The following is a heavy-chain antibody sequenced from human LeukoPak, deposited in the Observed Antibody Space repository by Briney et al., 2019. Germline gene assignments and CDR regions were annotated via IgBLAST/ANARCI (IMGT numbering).Heavy chain of an antibody. CDR3: AKDAHYSNLNWFDP. D-gene: IGHD4-11*01. CDR1: GFTFSSYA. V-gene: IGHV3-23*01. J-gene: IGHJ5*02. Sequence: GGSLRLSCAASGFTFSSYAMSWVRQAPGKGLEWVSVISASGGSTYHADSVKGRFTISRDNSKNTLYLQMNSLRAEDTAVYYCAKDAHYSNLNWFDPWGQGTLVTVTS. CDR2: ISASGGST.